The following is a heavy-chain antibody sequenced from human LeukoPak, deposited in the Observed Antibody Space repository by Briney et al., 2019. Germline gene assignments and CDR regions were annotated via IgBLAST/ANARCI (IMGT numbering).Heavy chain of an antibody. CDR1: GFTFSSYA. Sequence: GGSLRLSCAASGFTFSSYAMSWVRQAPGKGLEWVSAISGSGGSTYYADSVKGRFTISRDNSKNTLYLQMNSLRAEDTALYYCAKDLLPITMIVVGILPLAYWGQGTLVTVSS. D-gene: IGHD3-22*01. CDR2: ISGSGGST. J-gene: IGHJ4*02. CDR3: AKDLLPITMIVVGILPLAY. V-gene: IGHV3-23*01.